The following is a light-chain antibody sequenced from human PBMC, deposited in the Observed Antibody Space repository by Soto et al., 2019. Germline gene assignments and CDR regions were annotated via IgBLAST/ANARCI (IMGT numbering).Light chain of an antibody. CDR3: QHYNSYSEA. CDR1: QDIGTK. CDR2: DVS. V-gene: IGKV3-15*01. Sequence: EIVMTQSPAILSVSPGETGTLSCRASQDIGTKLAWYQQKPGQAPRLLMYDVSTRASAAPARFSGSGSGSEFTLTISSLQSDDFATYYCQHYNSYSEAFGQGTKVDI. J-gene: IGKJ1*01.